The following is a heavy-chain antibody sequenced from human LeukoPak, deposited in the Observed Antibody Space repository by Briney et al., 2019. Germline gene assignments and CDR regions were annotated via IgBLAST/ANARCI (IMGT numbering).Heavy chain of an antibody. D-gene: IGHD3-10*01. CDR1: GYTFASYY. Sequence: ASVKVSCKASGYTFASYYMHWVRQAPGQGLEWMGIINPSGGSTSYAQKFQGRVTMTRDTSTSTVYMELSSLRSEDTAVYYCAKAKEVVRGAIDPWGQGTLVTVSS. CDR3: AKAKEVVRGAIDP. V-gene: IGHV1-46*01. J-gene: IGHJ5*02. CDR2: INPSGGST.